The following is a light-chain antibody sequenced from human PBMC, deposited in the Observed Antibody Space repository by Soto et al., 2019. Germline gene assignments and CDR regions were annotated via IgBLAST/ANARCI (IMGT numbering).Light chain of an antibody. CDR3: QQYNSYSWT. CDR2: KAS. V-gene: IGKV1-5*03. CDR1: QSISSW. J-gene: IGKJ1*01. Sequence: IQMTQSQSTLSASVGDRVTITCRASQSISSWLAWYQQKPGKAPKLLIYKASSLESGVPSRFSGSGSGTEFTLTISSLQPDDFATYYCQQYNSYSWTFGQGTKVDIK.